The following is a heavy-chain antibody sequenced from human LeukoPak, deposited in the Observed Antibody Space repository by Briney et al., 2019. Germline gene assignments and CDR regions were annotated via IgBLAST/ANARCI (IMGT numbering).Heavy chain of an antibody. J-gene: IGHJ5*02. V-gene: IGHV3-21*01. D-gene: IGHD3-16*01. CDR1: GFTFSSYS. CDR2: ISSSSYI. Sequence: GGSLRLSCAASGFTFSSYSMNWVRQAPGKGLEWVSSISSSSYIYYADSVKGRFTISRDNAKNSLYLQMNSLRAEDTAVYYCARDLLQGVPPTPGGFDPWGQGTLVTVSS. CDR3: ARDLLQGVPPTPGGFDP.